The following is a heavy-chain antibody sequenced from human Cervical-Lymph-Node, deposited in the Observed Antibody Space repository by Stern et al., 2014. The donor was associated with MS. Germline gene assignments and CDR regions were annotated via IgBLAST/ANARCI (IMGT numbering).Heavy chain of an antibody. J-gene: IGHJ4*02. CDR3: GRAKYGYLDS. CDR1: GGSVTSDDHY. D-gene: IGHD3-10*01. CDR2: VLHRWRN. V-gene: IGHV4-61*08. Sequence: QVQLQESRPGLVRPSETLSLTCPVSGGSVTSDDHYWTWIRQPPAKGLECIVYVLHRWRNHYIPSRGSRVSMSLDTAKNQFSRNLNSVTAADTAVYFCGRAKYGYLDSWGLGTLVTVSS.